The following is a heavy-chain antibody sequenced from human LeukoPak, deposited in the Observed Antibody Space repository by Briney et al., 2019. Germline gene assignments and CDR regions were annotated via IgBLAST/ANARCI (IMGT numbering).Heavy chain of an antibody. J-gene: IGHJ4*02. CDR2: ISGSGGST. CDR1: GFTFSSYA. Sequence: GSLRLSCAASGFTFSSYAMSWVRQAPGKGLEWVSAISGSGGSTYYADSVKGRFTISRDNSKNTLYLQMNSLRAEDTAVYYCAKDLPPGYYYDSSGPPLDYWGQGTLVTVSS. V-gene: IGHV3-23*01. D-gene: IGHD3-22*01. CDR3: AKDLPPGYYYDSSGPPLDY.